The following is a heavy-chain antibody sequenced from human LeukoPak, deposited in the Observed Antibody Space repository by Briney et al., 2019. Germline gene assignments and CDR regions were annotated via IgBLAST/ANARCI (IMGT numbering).Heavy chain of an antibody. V-gene: IGHV4-39*01. D-gene: IGHD6-6*01. Sequence: SETLSLTCTVSGGSISSSSYYWGWIRQPPGKGLEWIGSIYYSGSTYYNPSLKSRVTISVDTSKNQFSLKLSSVTAADTAVYYCARQGRIAARHTGFDYWGQGTLVTVSS. CDR1: GGSISSSSYY. CDR3: ARQGRIAARHTGFDY. CDR2: IYYSGST. J-gene: IGHJ4*02.